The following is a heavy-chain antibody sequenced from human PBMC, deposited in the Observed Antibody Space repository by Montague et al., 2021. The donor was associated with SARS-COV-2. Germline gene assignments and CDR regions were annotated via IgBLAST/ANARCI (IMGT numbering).Heavy chain of an antibody. D-gene: IGHD1-14*01. Sequence: CAISGDSVSSNSAAWNCIRQSPSRGLEWLGRTYYRSRWFNDYAVSIRSRITINPDTSKNRFSLQLNSVTPEDTAVYYCARATEWRGYYYYYYMDVWGKGTTVTVSS. V-gene: IGHV6-1*01. J-gene: IGHJ6*03. CDR3: ARATEWRGYYYYYYMDV. CDR1: GDSVSSNSAA. CDR2: TYYRSRWFN.